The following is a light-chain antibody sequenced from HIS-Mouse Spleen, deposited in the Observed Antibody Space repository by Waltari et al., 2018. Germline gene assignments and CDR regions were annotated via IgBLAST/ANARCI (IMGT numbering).Light chain of an antibody. CDR1: SSNIGSNY. Sequence: QSVLTQPPSASGTPGQRVTISCSGSSSNIGSNYAYWYQQLPGTAPKLLIYRNNPRPSGVPDRFSGSKSGTSASLAISGLRSEDEADYYCAAWDDSLSGPWVFGGGTKLTVL. CDR2: RNN. J-gene: IGLJ3*02. V-gene: IGLV1-47*01. CDR3: AAWDDSLSGPWV.